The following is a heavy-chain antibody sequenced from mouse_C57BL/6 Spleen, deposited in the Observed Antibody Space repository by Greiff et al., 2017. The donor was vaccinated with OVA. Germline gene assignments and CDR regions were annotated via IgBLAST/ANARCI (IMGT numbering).Heavy chain of an antibody. Sequence: EVQLKQSGPELVKPGASVKISCKASGYTFTDYYMNWVKQSHGKSLEWIGDINPNNGGTSYNQKFKGKATLTVDKSSSTAYMELRSLTSEDSAVYYCARNDGYYWFAYWGQGTLVTVSA. CDR3: ARNDGYYWFAY. D-gene: IGHD2-3*01. CDR1: GYTFTDYY. J-gene: IGHJ3*01. CDR2: INPNNGGT. V-gene: IGHV1-26*01.